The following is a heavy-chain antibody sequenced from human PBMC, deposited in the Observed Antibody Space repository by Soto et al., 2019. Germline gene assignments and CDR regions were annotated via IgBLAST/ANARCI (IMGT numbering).Heavy chain of an antibody. CDR3: ARELSWSGSDY. Sequence: EVQLVESGGGLVQPGGSLRLSCAASGFRFNTNWMSWVRQAPGKGLEWVANIKHDGSERNHVDSVRGRFTISIDNAKSSLYLQMNSLRVEDTAVYYCARELSWSGSDYWGQGTLVIVSP. CDR2: IKHDGSER. J-gene: IGHJ4*02. V-gene: IGHV3-7*01. D-gene: IGHD3-10*01. CDR1: GFRFNTNW.